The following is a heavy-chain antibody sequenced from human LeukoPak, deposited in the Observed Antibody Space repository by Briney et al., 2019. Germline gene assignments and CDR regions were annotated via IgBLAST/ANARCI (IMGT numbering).Heavy chain of an antibody. J-gene: IGHJ3*01. Sequence: PGGSLRLSCVASGFTFSNYYMGWIRQAPGKGLEWISDISSSGGIIYYADSVKGRFTISRDNAKNSLFLQMNSLRVDDTAVYYCARDHLNGFDVWGQGTVVTVSS. CDR1: GFTFSNYY. V-gene: IGHV3-11*04. CDR3: ARDHLNGFDV. CDR2: ISSSGGII.